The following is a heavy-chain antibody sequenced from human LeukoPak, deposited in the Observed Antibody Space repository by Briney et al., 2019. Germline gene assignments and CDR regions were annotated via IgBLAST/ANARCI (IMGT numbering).Heavy chain of an antibody. J-gene: IGHJ3*01. CDR3: AKETTVAYYDTFEF. CDR1: GFSFSTAG. CDR2: IRFDGTNI. D-gene: IGHD2-21*01. V-gene: IGHV3-30*02. Sequence: GGSLRLSCLGSGFSFSTAGIHWVRLPPGKGLEWVTHIRFDGTNIHYLDSVKGRFTVSRDNSKNTVYLQMNNVRPEDTALYYCAKETTVAYYDTFEFWGRGAMVTVSS.